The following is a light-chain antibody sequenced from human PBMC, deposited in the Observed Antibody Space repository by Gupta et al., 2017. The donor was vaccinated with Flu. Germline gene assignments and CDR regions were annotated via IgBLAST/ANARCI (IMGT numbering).Light chain of an antibody. CDR1: QNISSD. V-gene: IGKV1-12*01. CDR3: QQAKYAPKT. Sequence: PSSVSASVGDRVTITCRAIQNISSDLAWYQQKAGKAPKLLIYAASSLQSGVPTRFSGSASGTHFILRISGLQPEDFATYHCQQAKYAPKTFGQGTRLE. CDR2: AAS. J-gene: IGKJ5*01.